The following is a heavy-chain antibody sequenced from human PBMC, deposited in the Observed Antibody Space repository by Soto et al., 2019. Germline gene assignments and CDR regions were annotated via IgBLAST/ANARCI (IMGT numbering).Heavy chain of an antibody. CDR2: VNFDGSTK. D-gene: IGHD3-10*01. Sequence: EVQLVESGGGLLQPGGSLRLSCAASGFTFSSHWMHWVRQSPGKGLVWVSRVNFDGSTKNYADSVKGRLTISRDNAKNTVDLQMNSLRAEGTAVYYCSSGSSGTYILDSGGQGTRVTVS. CDR1: GFTFSSHW. CDR3: SSGSSGTYILDS. V-gene: IGHV3-74*01. J-gene: IGHJ4*02.